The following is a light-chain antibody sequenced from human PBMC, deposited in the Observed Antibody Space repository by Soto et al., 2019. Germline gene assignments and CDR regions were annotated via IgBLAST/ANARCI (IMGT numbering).Light chain of an antibody. J-gene: IGKJ1*01. V-gene: IGKV3-15*01. Sequence: EIVMTQSPATLSVSPGERATLSCRASQSVSSNLAWYQQKPGQAPRLLIYGASTRATGIPARFSGSGAGTEFTLTTSRLQSEDFAVYYCQQYNNWPPMAFGRGTKVEIK. CDR2: GAS. CDR1: QSVSSN. CDR3: QQYNNWPPMA.